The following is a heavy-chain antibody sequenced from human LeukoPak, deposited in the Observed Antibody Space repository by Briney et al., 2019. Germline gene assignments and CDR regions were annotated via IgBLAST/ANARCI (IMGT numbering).Heavy chain of an antibody. CDR1: GGTFSSYA. CDR2: IIPIFGTA. V-gene: IGHV1-69*13. D-gene: IGHD3-22*01. CDR3: AFQTYYYDSSGLNWFDP. J-gene: IGHJ5*02. Sequence: SVKVSCKASGGTFSSYAISWVRQAPGQGLEWMGGIIPIFGTANYAQKFQGRVTITADESTSTAYMELSSLRSEDTAVYYCAFQTYYYDSSGLNWFDPWGQGTLVTVSS.